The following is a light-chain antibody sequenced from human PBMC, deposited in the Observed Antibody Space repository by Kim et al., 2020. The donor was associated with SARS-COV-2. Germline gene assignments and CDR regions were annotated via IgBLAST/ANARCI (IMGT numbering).Light chain of an antibody. V-gene: IGKV3-11*01. CDR1: QSVGNY. Sequence: SLSPGERATLSCRARQSVGNYLAWYQQRPGQAPRLLIYDTSNRATGIPARFRGSGSGTDFTLTISSLEPEDFAVYFCQQRSNLITFGQGTRLEIK. CDR2: DTS. CDR3: QQRSNLIT. J-gene: IGKJ5*01.